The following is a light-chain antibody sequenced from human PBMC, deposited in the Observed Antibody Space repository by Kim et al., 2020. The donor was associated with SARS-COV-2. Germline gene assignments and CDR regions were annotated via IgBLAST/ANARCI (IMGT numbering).Light chain of an antibody. V-gene: IGKV1-17*01. Sequence: ASVGDRVTSSGRASEDIRNDLGGYQQKPGRAPKRLIYGASSVQSGVPSRFSGSGSGTEFTLTISSLQPEDFATYFCLQHNTYPITFGQGTRLEIK. CDR3: LQHNTYPIT. J-gene: IGKJ5*01. CDR2: GAS. CDR1: EDIRND.